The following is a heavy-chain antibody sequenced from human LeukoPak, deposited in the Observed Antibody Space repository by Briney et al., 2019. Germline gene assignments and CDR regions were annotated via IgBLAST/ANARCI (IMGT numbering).Heavy chain of an antibody. V-gene: IGHV1-69*05. CDR2: SATIFGTV. CDR1: GGTFSSNT. D-gene: IGHD2-15*01. J-gene: IGHJ5*02. CDR3: AREIVYCSGGSCYRNWFDP. Sequence: SVSLCCKASGGTFSSNTISWVRQAHGQGIERKGGSATIFGTVNYAQKFQSRVTITTDESTSTAYMELSSLRSEDTAVYYCAREIVYCSGGSCYRNWFDPWGQGTLVTVSS.